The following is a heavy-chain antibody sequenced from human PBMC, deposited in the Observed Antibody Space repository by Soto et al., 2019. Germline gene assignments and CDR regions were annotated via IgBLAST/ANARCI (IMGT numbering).Heavy chain of an antibody. CDR2: IYSSGST. CDR1: GGSISSGGYS. D-gene: IGHD6-13*01. Sequence: SETLSLTCAVSGGSISSGGYSWSWIRQPPGKGLEWIGSIYSSGSTYYNPSLKSRVAISVDTSKNQFSLQLTSVTAADSGVYYCRRSSRYGTDVWGQGTTVTVSS. J-gene: IGHJ6*02. V-gene: IGHV4-30-2*03. CDR3: RRSSRYGTDV.